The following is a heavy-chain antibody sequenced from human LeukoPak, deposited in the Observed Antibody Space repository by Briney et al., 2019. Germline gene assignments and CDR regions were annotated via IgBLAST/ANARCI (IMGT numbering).Heavy chain of an antibody. CDR3: AKGYSSGWYCFDY. CDR1: GFSFSSYA. J-gene: IGHJ4*02. V-gene: IGHV3-23*01. Sequence: PGGSLRLSCAASGFSFSSYAMSWVRQAPGKGLEWASGISYSGGSTYSADSVKGRFTISRDNSKNTLFLQMNRLRAEDTAIYYCAKGYSSGWYCFDYWGQGTLVTVSS. CDR2: ISYSGGST. D-gene: IGHD6-19*01.